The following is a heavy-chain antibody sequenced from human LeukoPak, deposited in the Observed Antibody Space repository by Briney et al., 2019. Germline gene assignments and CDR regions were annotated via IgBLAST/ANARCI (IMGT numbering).Heavy chain of an antibody. CDR2: AYSDGSDS. CDR3: TRGANWAFDY. J-gene: IGHJ4*02. CDR1: GFTFNTYP. Sequence: GGSLRLSCTASGFTFNTYPMPWVGQAPGKGLVWVSRAYSDGSDSRHADSVKGRFTISRDNAKNTLYLQMNSLRVEDTAVYYCTRGANWAFDYWGQGTLVTVSS. V-gene: IGHV3-74*01. D-gene: IGHD1-1*01.